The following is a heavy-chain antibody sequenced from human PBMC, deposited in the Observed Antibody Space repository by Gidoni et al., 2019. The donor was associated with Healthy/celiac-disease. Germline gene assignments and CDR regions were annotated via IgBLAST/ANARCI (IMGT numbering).Heavy chain of an antibody. CDR2: IYYSGST. J-gene: IGHJ4*02. CDR1: GGSVSSGSYY. D-gene: IGHD3-22*01. V-gene: IGHV4-61*01. Sequence: QVQLQESGPGLVKPSETLSLTCTVSGGSVSSGSYYWSWIRQPPGKGLEWIGYIYYSGSTNYNPSLKSRVTISVDTSKNQFSLKLSSVTAADTAVYYCARVAHYYDSSGVLDYWGQGTLVTVSS. CDR3: ARVAHYYDSSGVLDY.